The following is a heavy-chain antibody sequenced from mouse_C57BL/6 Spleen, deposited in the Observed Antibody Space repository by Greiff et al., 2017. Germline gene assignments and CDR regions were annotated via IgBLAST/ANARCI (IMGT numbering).Heavy chain of an antibody. Sequence: QVQLKQSGAELVRPGTSVKVSCKASGYAFTNYLIEWVKQRPGQGLEWIGVINPGSGGTNYNEKFKGKATLTADKSSSTAYMQLSSLTSEDSSVYFCARGEDGSSFYWYFDVWGTGTTVTVSS. D-gene: IGHD1-1*01. CDR2: INPGSGGT. V-gene: IGHV1-54*01. CDR3: ARGEDGSSFYWYFDV. CDR1: GYAFTNYL. J-gene: IGHJ1*03.